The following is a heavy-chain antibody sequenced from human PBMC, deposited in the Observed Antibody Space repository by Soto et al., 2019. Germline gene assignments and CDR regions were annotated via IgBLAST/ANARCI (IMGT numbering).Heavy chain of an antibody. CDR2: IWYDGSNK. D-gene: IGHD3-3*01. V-gene: IGHV3-33*01. Sequence: QVQLVESGGGVVQPGRSLRLTCAASGFTFSTYGMHWVRQAPGKGLEWVAVIWYDGSNKYYADSVKGRFTISRDNSKNTLYLQMNSLRAEDTAVYYCAREAYYDFWSGSLVPGAFDIWGQGTMVTVSS. CDR3: AREAYYDFWSGSLVPGAFDI. CDR1: GFTFSTYG. J-gene: IGHJ3*02.